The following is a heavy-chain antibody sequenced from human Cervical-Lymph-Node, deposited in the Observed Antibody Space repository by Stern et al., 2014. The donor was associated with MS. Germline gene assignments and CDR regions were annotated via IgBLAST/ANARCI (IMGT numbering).Heavy chain of an antibody. CDR2: VSLDGGNK. CDR1: GFTFSNYA. V-gene: IGHV3-30*09. CDR3: TRCLRPMASTTFFFYGMDV. Sequence: QVQLVESGGGVVQPGGSLGLSCSDFGFTFSNYALPGVRQVPGKGLGGVAVVSLDGGNKYYADSVKGRFAISRDNSKNTMYLQMNSLRPEDTATYYCTRCLRPMASTTFFFYGMDVWGQGTTVTVSS. J-gene: IGHJ6*02. D-gene: IGHD2/OR15-2a*01.